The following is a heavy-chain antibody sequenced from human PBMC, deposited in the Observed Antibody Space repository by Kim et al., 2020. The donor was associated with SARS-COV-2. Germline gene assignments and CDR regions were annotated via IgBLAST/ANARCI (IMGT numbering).Heavy chain of an antibody. D-gene: IGHD6-19*01. CDR1: GFTFSSYG. Sequence: GGSLRLSCAASGFTFSSYGMHWVRQAPGKGLEWVAVISYDGSNKYYADSVKGRFTISRDNSKNTLYLQMNSLRAEDTAVYYCAKLSSGAGYWGQGTLVTVSS. J-gene: IGHJ4*02. CDR3: AKLSSGAGY. CDR2: ISYDGSNK. V-gene: IGHV3-30*18.